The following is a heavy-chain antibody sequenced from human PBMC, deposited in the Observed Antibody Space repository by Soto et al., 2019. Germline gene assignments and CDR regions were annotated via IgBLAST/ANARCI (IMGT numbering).Heavy chain of an antibody. CDR3: ARDDLEEQQPHGSHTKNFDY. D-gene: IGHD6-13*01. CDR2: ISSSSSTI. V-gene: IGHV3-48*01. J-gene: IGHJ4*02. Sequence: EVQLVESGGGLVQPGGSLRLSCAASGFTFSSYSMNWVRQAPGKGLEWVSYISSSSSTIYYADSVKGRFTSSRDNAKNSLYLQMNSLRAEDTAVYYCARDDLEEQQPHGSHTKNFDYWGQGTLVTVSS. CDR1: GFTFSSYS.